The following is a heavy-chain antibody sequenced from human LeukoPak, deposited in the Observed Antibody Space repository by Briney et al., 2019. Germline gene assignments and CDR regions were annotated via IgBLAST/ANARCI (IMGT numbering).Heavy chain of an antibody. D-gene: IGHD2-8*02. CDR2: ISTDGSNR. CDR1: RLSFSNYG. V-gene: IGHV3-30*18. J-gene: IGHJ4*02. Sequence: SLSPSCLASRLSFSNYGMQWVRPAPGKGMEWVALISTDGSNRYHGDSVQGRFTNSRNNSENTLSLQMNSLRAEDTAVYFCAKDHGTGWHTDFWGQGILVSVSS. CDR3: AKDHGTGWHTDF.